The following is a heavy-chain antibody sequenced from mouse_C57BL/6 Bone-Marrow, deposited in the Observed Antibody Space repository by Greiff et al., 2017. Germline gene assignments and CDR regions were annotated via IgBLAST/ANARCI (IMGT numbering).Heavy chain of an antibody. Sequence: EVKLVESGGGLVQPGGSLKLSCAASGFTFSDYYMYWVRQTPEKRLEWVAYISNGGGSTYYPDTVKGRFTISRDNAKNTLYQQMSRLKSEDTAMYYCARHDWDWFAYWGQGTLVTVSA. CDR3: ARHDWDWFAY. D-gene: IGHD4-1*01. J-gene: IGHJ3*01. CDR1: GFTFSDYY. CDR2: ISNGGGST. V-gene: IGHV5-12*01.